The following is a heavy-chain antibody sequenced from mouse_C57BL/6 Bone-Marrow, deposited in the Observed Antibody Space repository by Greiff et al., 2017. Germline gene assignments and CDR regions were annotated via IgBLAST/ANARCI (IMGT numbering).Heavy chain of an antibody. CDR1: GFSLSTSGMG. CDR2: IYWDDDK. V-gene: IGHV8-12*01. D-gene: IGHD1-1*01. CDR3: ARRDYYGSSFAY. J-gene: IGHJ3*01. Sequence: QVTLKVSGPGILQSSQTLSLTCSFSGFSLSTSGMGVSWIRQPSGKGLEWLAHIYWDDDKRYNPFLKSRLTISKDTSRNQVFLKITSVDTADTATYYCARRDYYGSSFAYWGQGTLVTVSA.